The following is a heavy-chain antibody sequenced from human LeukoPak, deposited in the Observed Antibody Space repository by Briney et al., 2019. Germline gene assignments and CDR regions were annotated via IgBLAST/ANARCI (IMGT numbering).Heavy chain of an antibody. J-gene: IGHJ4*02. CDR1: GGSISSSY. CDR2: IYYSGST. Sequence: SETLSLACTVSGGSISSSYWSWIRQPPGKGLEWIGYIYYSGSTNYNPSFKSRVAISVDTSKNQFSLKLSSVTAADTAVYYCATWGIAVAGTFDYWGQGTLVTVST. CDR3: ATWGIAVAGTFDY. D-gene: IGHD6-19*01. V-gene: IGHV4-59*08.